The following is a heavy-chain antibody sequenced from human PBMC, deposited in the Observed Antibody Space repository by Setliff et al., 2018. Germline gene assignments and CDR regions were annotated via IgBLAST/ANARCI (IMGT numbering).Heavy chain of an antibody. J-gene: IGHJ4*02. CDR3: ARGSSGWYRSGGLDY. CDR1: GYTFTSHY. Sequence: ASVKVSCKASGYTFTSHYMHWVRQAPGLGLEWMGTINPSSGRTSYAQKFQGRVTMTRDTSTSTVYMELSSLRSEDTAVYYCARGSSGWYRSGGLDYWGQGTLVTVSS. V-gene: IGHV1-46*01. D-gene: IGHD6-19*01. CDR2: INPSSGRT.